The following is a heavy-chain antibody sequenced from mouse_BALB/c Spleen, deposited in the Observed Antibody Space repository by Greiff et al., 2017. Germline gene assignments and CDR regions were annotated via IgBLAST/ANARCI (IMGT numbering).Heavy chain of an antibody. CDR3: ARCYYYGSSPYYFDY. Sequence: EVMLVESGPDLVKPSQSLSLTCTVTGYSITSGYRWHWIRQFPGNKLEWMGYIHYSGSTNYNPSLKSRISITRDTSKNQFFLQLNSVTTEDTATYYCARCYYYGSSPYYFDYWGQGTTLTVSS. CDR1: GYSITSGYR. V-gene: IGHV3-1*02. J-gene: IGHJ2*01. D-gene: IGHD1-1*01. CDR2: IHYSGST.